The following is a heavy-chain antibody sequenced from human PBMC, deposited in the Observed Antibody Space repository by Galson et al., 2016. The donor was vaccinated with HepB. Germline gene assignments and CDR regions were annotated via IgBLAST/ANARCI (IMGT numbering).Heavy chain of an antibody. D-gene: IGHD2-2*01. CDR3: AKPAPAAMGLIDY. J-gene: IGHJ4*02. Sequence: ETLSLTCTVSGGSISGSSYYWGWIRQPPGKGLEWIGSIYYIGSTYYNPSLKSRVTISVDTSKKQFSLKLSSVTAADTAVYYCAKPAPAAMGLIDYWGQGTLVTVSS. CDR1: GGSISGSSYY. V-gene: IGHV4-39*01. CDR2: IYYIGST.